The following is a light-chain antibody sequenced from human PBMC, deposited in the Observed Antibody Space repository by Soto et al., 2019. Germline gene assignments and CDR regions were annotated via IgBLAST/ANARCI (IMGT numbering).Light chain of an antibody. CDR3: QQYHDSPMNT. V-gene: IGKV3-20*01. CDR2: GAS. CDR1: QSVRSTF. J-gene: IGKJ2*01. Sequence: VLPQSPATLSLSPGDRVTLSCRASQSVRSTFLAWYQQKPGQAPRLLIYGASNRATGIPDRFSGSASGTDFTLTISRLEPDDSAVYYCQQYHDSPMNTFGQGTKLEIK.